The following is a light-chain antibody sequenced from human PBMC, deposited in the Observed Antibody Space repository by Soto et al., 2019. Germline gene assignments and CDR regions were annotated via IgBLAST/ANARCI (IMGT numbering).Light chain of an antibody. CDR1: GSNLGAGYD. CDR2: GNN. Sequence: QSVLTQPPSVSGAPGQRVTISCTGSGSNLGAGYDVHWYQQLPGTAPKVLIYGNNNRPSGVPDRFSGSKSGTSASLAIAGLQAEDEADYYCSSYTSSSTPVVFGGGTKLTVL. V-gene: IGLV1-40*01. J-gene: IGLJ2*01. CDR3: SSYTSSSTPVV.